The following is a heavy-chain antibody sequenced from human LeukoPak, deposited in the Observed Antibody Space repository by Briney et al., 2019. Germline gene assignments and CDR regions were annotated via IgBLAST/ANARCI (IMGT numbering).Heavy chain of an antibody. CDR1: GGSFSGYY. Sequence: SETLSLTCAVYGGSFSGYYWSWIRQPPGKGLEWIGEINHSGSTNYNPSLKSRVTISVDTSKNQFSLKLSSVTAADTAVYYCARGFRGRIRKAYYYDSSGYYGEGLDYWGLGTLVTVSS. CDR2: INHSGST. D-gene: IGHD3-22*01. CDR3: ARGFRGRIRKAYYYDSSGYYGEGLDY. V-gene: IGHV4-34*01. J-gene: IGHJ4*02.